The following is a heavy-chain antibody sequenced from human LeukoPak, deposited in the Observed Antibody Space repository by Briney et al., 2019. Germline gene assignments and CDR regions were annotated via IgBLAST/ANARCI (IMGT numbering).Heavy chain of an antibody. J-gene: IGHJ4*02. CDR1: GFTFSSYW. CDR2: IKEDGSEK. CDR3: ARLRAGDYFDY. D-gene: IGHD6-19*01. V-gene: IGHV3-7*04. Sequence: GGSLRLSCAASGFTFSSYWMSWVRQAPGKGLEWVANIKEDGSEKYYVDSVKGRLTISRDTAKSSLYLQMNSLRAEDTAVYYCARLRAGDYFDYWGQGTLVTISS.